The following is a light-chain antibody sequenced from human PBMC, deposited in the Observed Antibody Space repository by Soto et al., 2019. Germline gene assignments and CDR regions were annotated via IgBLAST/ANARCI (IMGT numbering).Light chain of an antibody. V-gene: IGKV3-11*01. Sequence: EIVLTQSPATLSLSPGERATLSCRASQSVSSYLAWYQQKPGQAPRLLIYDASNRATGIPARFSGSGSGTDFTLTISSLDPEDFGVYYCQQRSNWPLYTFGQGTKLEIK. CDR3: QQRSNWPLYT. J-gene: IGKJ2*01. CDR2: DAS. CDR1: QSVSSY.